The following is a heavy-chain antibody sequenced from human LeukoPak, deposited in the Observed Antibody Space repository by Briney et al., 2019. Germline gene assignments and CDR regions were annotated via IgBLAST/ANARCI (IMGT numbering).Heavy chain of an antibody. D-gene: IGHD6-19*01. J-gene: IGHJ4*02. Sequence: SGTLSLTCAVYGGSFSGYYWSWIRQPPGKGLEWIGEINHSGSTNYNPSLKSRVTISVDTSKNQFSLKLSSVTAADTAVYYCANKRPYSSGWYDGYFDYWGQGTLVTVSS. V-gene: IGHV4-34*01. CDR3: ANKRPYSSGWYDGYFDY. CDR2: INHSGST. CDR1: GGSFSGYY.